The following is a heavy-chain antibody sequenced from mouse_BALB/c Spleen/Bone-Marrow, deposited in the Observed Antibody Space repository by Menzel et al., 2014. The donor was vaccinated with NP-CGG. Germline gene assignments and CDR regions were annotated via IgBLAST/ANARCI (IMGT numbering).Heavy chain of an antibody. Sequence: VQLQQSGAELVKPGASVKLSCTASGFNIKDTYMHWVKQRPEQGLEWIGRIDPADGNTKYDPKFQGKATITAYTSSNTAYLQLSSLTSEDTAVYYGSSYAMNYWGQGTSVTVSS. CDR1: GFNIKDTY. CDR2: IDPADGNT. V-gene: IGHV14-3*02. J-gene: IGHJ4*01. CDR3: SSYAMNY.